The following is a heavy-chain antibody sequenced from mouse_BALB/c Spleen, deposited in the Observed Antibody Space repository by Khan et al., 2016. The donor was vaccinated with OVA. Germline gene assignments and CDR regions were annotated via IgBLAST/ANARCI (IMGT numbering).Heavy chain of an antibody. CDR1: GFSLSRYN. Sequence: VQLKQSGPGLVVPSQSLSITCTVSGFSLSRYNIHWIRQPPGKGLEWLGMTWGGGGTDYNSTLKSRLSISKDNSKSQVFLKMNSLQTDDTAMYYCARAYYRYDSYYAMDYWGQGTSVTVSS. CDR2: TWGGGGT. J-gene: IGHJ4*01. D-gene: IGHD2-14*01. V-gene: IGHV2-6-4*01. CDR3: ARAYYRYDSYYAMDY.